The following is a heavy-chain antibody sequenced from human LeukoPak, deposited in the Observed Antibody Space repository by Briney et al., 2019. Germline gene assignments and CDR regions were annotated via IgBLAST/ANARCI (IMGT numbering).Heavy chain of an antibody. D-gene: IGHD6-13*01. CDR1: GGSISSYY. CDR3: AREGSSWYFDY. J-gene: IGHJ4*02. CDR2: IYYSGST. Sequence: SETLSLTCTVSGGSISSYYWSWIRQPPGKGLEWIGYIYYSGSTNYNPSLKSRVTISVDTSKNQFSLKLSSVTAADTAVYYCAREGSSWYFDYWGEGTLVTVSS. V-gene: IGHV4-59*01.